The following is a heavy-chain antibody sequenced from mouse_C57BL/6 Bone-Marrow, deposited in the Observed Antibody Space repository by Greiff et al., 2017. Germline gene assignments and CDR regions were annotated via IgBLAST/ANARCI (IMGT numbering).Heavy chain of an antibody. V-gene: IGHV1-63*01. Sequence: QVQLQQSGAELVRPGTSVKMSCKASGYTFTNYWLGWAKQRPGHGLEWIGDLYPGGGSTNYNEKFKGKATRTADKSSSPAYMQVSSLTAEDSAIDYCARWLLGMDYWGQGTSVTGSS. J-gene: IGHJ4*01. CDR2: LYPGGGST. CDR3: ARWLLGMDY. D-gene: IGHD2-3*01. CDR1: GYTFTNYW.